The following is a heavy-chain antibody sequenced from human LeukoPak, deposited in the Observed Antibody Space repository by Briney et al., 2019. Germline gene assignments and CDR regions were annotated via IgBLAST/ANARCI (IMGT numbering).Heavy chain of an antibody. D-gene: IGHD1-14*01. J-gene: IGHJ4*02. Sequence: GGSLRLSCTASGFTFSDYGMHWVRQAPGKGLEWVAIIWYDGYNKYYADSVRGRLTISRDNSKNTLYLQMNNLRAEDTAVYYCARGRDRAEFYFDYWGQGTLVTVSS. CDR2: IWYDGYNK. CDR1: GFTFSDYG. V-gene: IGHV3-33*01. CDR3: ARGRDRAEFYFDY.